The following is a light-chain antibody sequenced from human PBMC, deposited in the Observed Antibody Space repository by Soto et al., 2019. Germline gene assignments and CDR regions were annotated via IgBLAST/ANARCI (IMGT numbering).Light chain of an antibody. CDR3: QQVNVYPST. CDR2: DAS. J-gene: IGKJ4*01. CDR1: QGISSY. V-gene: IGKV1-9*01. Sequence: IQLTQSPSSLSASVGDGVTITCRASQGISSYLGWYQQKPGKAPNLLIYDASTLHSGVPSRFSGGGSATDFTLTISSLQPEDFATYYCQQVNVYPSTFGGGTKVDIK.